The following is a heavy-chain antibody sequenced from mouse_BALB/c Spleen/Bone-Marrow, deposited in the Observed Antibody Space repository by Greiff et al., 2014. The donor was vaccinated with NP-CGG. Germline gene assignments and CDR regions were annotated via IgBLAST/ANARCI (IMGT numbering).Heavy chain of an antibody. CDR3: GRGDDYDGDFDR. CDR2: INPYNGDT. V-gene: IGHV1-37*01. Sequence: VQLKESGPELVKPGASVKISCKASGYSFTGYFMNWVKQSHGKSLEWIGRINPYNGDTFYNQKFKGKATLTVDKSSSTAHMELLSLTSEDSAVYYCGRGDDYDGDFDRWGQGTTLAVSS. J-gene: IGHJ2*01. CDR1: GYSFTGYF. D-gene: IGHD2-4*01.